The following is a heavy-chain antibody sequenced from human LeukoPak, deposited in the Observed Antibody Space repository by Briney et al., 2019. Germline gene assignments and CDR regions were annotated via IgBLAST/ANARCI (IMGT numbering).Heavy chain of an antibody. CDR2: IYYSGST. Sequence: SETLSLTCAVSGGSINNYYWGWIRQPPGKGLEWIGYIYYSGSTNYNPSLKSRVTISADTTKNQFSLKLSSVTAADTAVYYCARNRDGYNGIDYWGQGTLVTVSS. D-gene: IGHD5-24*01. V-gene: IGHV4-59*08. CDR1: GGSINNYY. CDR3: ARNRDGYNGIDY. J-gene: IGHJ4*02.